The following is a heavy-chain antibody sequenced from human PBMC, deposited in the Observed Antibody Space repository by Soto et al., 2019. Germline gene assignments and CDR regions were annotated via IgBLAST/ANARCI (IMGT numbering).Heavy chain of an antibody. D-gene: IGHD6-19*01. V-gene: IGHV4-59*01. CDR3: AGGFSSVVFDV. J-gene: IGHJ3*01. CDR1: GGSISSYC. CDR2: FYYGGST. Sequence: PSETLSLTCTVSGGSISSYCWSWIRQPPGKGLEWIGYFYYGGSTNYNPSLKSRVTISIDTSKNQFSLNLFSVTAADTAVYYCAGGFSSVVFDVWGQGTMVTVSS.